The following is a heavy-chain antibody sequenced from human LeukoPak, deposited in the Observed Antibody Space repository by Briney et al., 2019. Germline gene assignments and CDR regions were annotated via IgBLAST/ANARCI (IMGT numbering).Heavy chain of an antibody. V-gene: IGHV4-59*01. CDR3: ARGVSMVRAINWFDP. J-gene: IGHJ5*02. CDR2: IYYSGST. D-gene: IGHD3-10*01. CDR1: GGSISSYY. Sequence: SETLSLTCTVSGGSISSYYWNWVRQPPGKGLEWIGNIYYSGSTNYNPSLKSRVTISLDTPKFQFSLKLSSVTAADTAVYYCARGVSMVRAINWFDPWGQGTLVTVSS.